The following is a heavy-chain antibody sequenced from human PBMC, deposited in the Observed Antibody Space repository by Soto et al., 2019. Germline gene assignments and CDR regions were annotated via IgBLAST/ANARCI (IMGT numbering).Heavy chain of an antibody. V-gene: IGHV3-30-3*01. CDR3: ARDSHLSGYSGYDDY. CDR1: GFTFSSYA. D-gene: IGHD5-12*01. Sequence: QVQLVESGGGVVQPGRSLRLSCAASGFTFSSYAMHWVRQAPGKGLEWVAVISYDGSNKYYADSVKGRFTISRDNSKNTLYLQMDSLRAEDTAVYYCARDSHLSGYSGYDDYWGQGTLVTVSS. J-gene: IGHJ4*02. CDR2: ISYDGSNK.